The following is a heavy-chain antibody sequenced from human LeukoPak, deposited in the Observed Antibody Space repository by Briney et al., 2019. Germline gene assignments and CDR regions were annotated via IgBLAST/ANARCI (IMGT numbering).Heavy chain of an antibody. J-gene: IGHJ3*02. CDR2: MNPNSGNT. Sequence: ASVKVSCKASGYTFTSYDINWVRQATGQGLEWMGWMNPNSGNTGYAQKFQGRITITRNTSIRTAYMELSSLRSEDTAVYYCASGYWDSSAYYYVRDVFDIWGQGTTVTISS. D-gene: IGHD3-10*02. V-gene: IGHV1-8*03. CDR3: ASGYWDSSAYYYVRDVFDI. CDR1: GYTFTSYD.